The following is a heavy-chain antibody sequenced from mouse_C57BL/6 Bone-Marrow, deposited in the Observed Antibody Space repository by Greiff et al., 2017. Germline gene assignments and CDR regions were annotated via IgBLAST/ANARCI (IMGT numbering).Heavy chain of an antibody. D-gene: IGHD1-1*01. CDR2: IYPRSGNT. V-gene: IGHV1-81*01. J-gene: IGHJ2*01. CDR3: ARWGSTTVVVSDY. CDR1: GYTFTSYG. Sequence: QVQLQQSGAELARPGASVKLSCKASGYTFTSYGISWVKQRTGQGLEWIGEIYPRSGNTYYNEKFKGKATLTADKSASTAYMELRSLTSEDSAVYFCARWGSTTVVVSDYWGQGTTLTVSS.